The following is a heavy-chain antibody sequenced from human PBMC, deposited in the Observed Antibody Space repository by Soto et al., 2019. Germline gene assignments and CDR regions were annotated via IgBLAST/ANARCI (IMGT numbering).Heavy chain of an antibody. V-gene: IGHV1-2*02. CDR2: INPNSGGT. CDR1: GYTFTGYY. Sequence: RASVKVSCKASGYTFTGYYMHWVRQAPGQGLEWMGWINPNSGGTNYAQKFQGRVTMTRDTSISTAYMELSRLRSDDTAVYYCASRSYYYYYYGMDVWGQGTTVTVSS. J-gene: IGHJ6*02. CDR3: ASRSYYYYYYGMDV.